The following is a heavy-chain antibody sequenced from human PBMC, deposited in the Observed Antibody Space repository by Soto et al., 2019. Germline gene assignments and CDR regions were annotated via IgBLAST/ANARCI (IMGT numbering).Heavy chain of an antibody. J-gene: IGHJ4*02. CDR2: INHTGTV. V-gene: IGHV4-34*01. Sequence: SETLSLTCAVYGGSFRSYYWSWIRQAPGKGLEWIGEINHTGTVNYNPSLKSRVAISVDTSERQFSLKLFSVAAADTAAYYCASLGSGAYDFWGQGALVTVSS. CDR1: GGSFRSYY. CDR3: ASLGSGAYDF. D-gene: IGHD2-15*01.